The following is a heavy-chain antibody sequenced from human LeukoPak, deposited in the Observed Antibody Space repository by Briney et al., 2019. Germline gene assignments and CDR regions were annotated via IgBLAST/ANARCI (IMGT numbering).Heavy chain of an antibody. CDR1: GYTLTELS. CDR3: ATVDYGDYAVDY. V-gene: IGHV1-24*01. CDR2: FDPEDGET. Sequence: ASVKVSCKVSGYTLTELSMHWVRQAPGKGLEWMGGFDPEDGETTYAQKFQGRVTMTEDTSTDTAYMELSSLRSEDTAVYYCATVDYGDYAVDYWGQGTLVTVSS. D-gene: IGHD4-17*01. J-gene: IGHJ4*02.